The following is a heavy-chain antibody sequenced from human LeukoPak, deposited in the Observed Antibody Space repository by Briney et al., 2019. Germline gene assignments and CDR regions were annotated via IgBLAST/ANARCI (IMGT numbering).Heavy chain of an antibody. Sequence: SQTLSLTCAISGDSVSSSRAAWTWIRQSPSRGLEWLGRTYYRSKWYNDYAVSVKSRITINPDTSKNQFSLQLNSVTPEDTAVYYCTRAYYYDSGGSLNWFDPWGQGTLVTVSS. V-gene: IGHV6-1*01. D-gene: IGHD3-22*01. CDR2: TYYRSKWYN. CDR3: TRAYYYDSGGSLNWFDP. J-gene: IGHJ5*02. CDR1: GDSVSSSRAA.